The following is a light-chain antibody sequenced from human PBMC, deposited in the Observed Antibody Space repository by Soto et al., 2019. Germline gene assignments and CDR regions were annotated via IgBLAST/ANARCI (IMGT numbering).Light chain of an antibody. J-gene: IGKJ5*01. CDR3: QQLESYPLT. CDR1: QGISSS. CDR2: AAS. Sequence: DIQLTQSPSFLSASVGDRVTITCRASQGISSSLVWYQQKPGKAPKLLIFAASTLQSGVPSRFSGSGSGTEFPLTISSLQPEDFATYYCQQLESYPLTFGQGTRLEIK. V-gene: IGKV1-9*01.